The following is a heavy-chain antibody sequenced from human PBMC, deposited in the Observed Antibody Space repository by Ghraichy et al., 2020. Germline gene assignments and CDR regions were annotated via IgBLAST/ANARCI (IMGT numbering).Heavy chain of an antibody. J-gene: IGHJ2*01. Sequence: GGPLRLSCAASGFTFSSYAMSWVRQAPGKGLEWVSAISGSGGSTYYADSVKGRFTISRDNSKNTLYLQMNSLRAEDTAVYYCAKTRGHIVVVTAKALGYFDLWGRGTLVTVSS. CDR2: ISGSGGST. CDR1: GFTFSSYA. CDR3: AKTRGHIVVVTAKALGYFDL. D-gene: IGHD2-21*02. V-gene: IGHV3-23*01.